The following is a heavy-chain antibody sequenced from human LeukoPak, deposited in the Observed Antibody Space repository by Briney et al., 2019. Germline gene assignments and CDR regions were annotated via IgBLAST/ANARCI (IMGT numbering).Heavy chain of an antibody. V-gene: IGHV4-39*07. CDR2: IYYSGST. D-gene: IGHD1-26*01. CDR3: ARDQYLVGANLFDY. CDR1: GGSISSSSYY. J-gene: IGHJ4*02. Sequence: SETLSLTCTVSGGSISSSSYYWGWIRQPPGKGLEWIGSIYYSGSTYYNPSLKSRVTISVDTSKNQFSLKLSSVTAADTAVYYCARDQYLVGANLFDYWGQGTLVTVSS.